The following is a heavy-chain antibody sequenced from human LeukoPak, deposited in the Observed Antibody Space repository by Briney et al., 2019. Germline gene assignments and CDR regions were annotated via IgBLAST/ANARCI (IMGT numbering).Heavy chain of an antibody. V-gene: IGHV3-11*01. CDR2: ISSSGSTI. CDR3: ATSTAAAGTD. D-gene: IGHD6-13*01. J-gene: IGHJ4*02. CDR1: GFTFSAYY. Sequence: GGSLRLSCAASGFTFSAYYMSWVRQAPGKGLEWVSYISSSGSTIYYADSVKGRFTISRDNAQNSLYLQMNSLRAEDTAIYYCATSTAAAGTDWGQGTLVTVSS.